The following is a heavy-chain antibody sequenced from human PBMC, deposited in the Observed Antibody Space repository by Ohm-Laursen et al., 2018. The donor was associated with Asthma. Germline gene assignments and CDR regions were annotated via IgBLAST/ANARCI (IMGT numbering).Heavy chain of an antibody. CDR2: ISYDGSNK. J-gene: IGHJ6*02. V-gene: IGHV3-30-3*01. CDR3: ARAKNPDDYGDYANYYYYYGMDV. D-gene: IGHD4-17*01. Sequence: SLRLSCAASGFTFSSYAMHWVRQAPGKGLEWVAVISYDGSNKYYADSVKGRFTISRDNSKNTLYLQMNSLRAEDTAVYYCARAKNPDDYGDYANYYYYYGMDVWGQGTTVTVSS. CDR1: GFTFSSYA.